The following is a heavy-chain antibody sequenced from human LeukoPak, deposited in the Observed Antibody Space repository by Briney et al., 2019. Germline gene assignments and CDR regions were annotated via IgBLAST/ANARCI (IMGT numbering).Heavy chain of an antibody. CDR3: ARGGYYGSGSFPDY. Sequence: ASVKVSCKASGYSFGSFGINWVRQAPGQGLEWMGWISAYNGNTNYAQKVQGRVTMTTDTYTSTAYMDLMNLTSDDTAVYYCARGGYYGSGSFPDYWGQGTLVTVSS. V-gene: IGHV1-18*01. D-gene: IGHD3-10*01. CDR2: ISAYNGNT. CDR1: GYSFGSFG. J-gene: IGHJ4*02.